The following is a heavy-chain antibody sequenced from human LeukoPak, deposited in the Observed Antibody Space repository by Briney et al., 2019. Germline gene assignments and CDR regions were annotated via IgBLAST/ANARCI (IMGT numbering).Heavy chain of an antibody. V-gene: IGHV1-2*02. CDR3: ARGRLVYDFWSGYYWFDP. J-gene: IGHJ5*02. Sequence: ASVKVSCKASGYTFTGYYMHWVRPAPGQGLEWMGWINPNSGGTNYAQKFQGRVTMTKHTSISTAYMELSRMRSDDTAVYYCARGRLVYDFWSGYYWFDPWGQGPLVTVSS. CDR2: INPNSGGT. D-gene: IGHD3-3*01. CDR1: GYTFTGYY.